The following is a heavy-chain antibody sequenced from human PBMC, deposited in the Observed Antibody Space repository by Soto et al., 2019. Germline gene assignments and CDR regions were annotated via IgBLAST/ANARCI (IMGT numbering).Heavy chain of an antibody. CDR2: IKHDGSEK. J-gene: IGHJ4*02. D-gene: IGHD2-21*02. CDR1: GFIFTRYW. Sequence: EVQLVESGGGLVQPGGSLRLSCAASGFIFTRYWMTWVRQAPGKGLEGVANIKHDGSEKYYVDSVKGRFAISRDNAQHAVYLQLNSLRAEDTAVYYCERDLGTCGGDCPLDCWGQGTLVTVSS. CDR3: ERDLGTCGGDCPLDC. V-gene: IGHV3-7*04.